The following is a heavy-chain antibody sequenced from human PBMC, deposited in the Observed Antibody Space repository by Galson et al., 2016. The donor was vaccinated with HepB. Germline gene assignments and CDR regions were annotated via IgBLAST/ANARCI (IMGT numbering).Heavy chain of an antibody. CDR1: GFTFSSYW. Sequence: SLRLSCAASGFTFSSYWMNWVRQAPGKGLEWISYSSSTGNTISYADSVKGRVTISRDNAKNSLYLQMNSLRAEDTALYYCAIDEFPDDACDIWGQGTMVTVSS. J-gene: IGHJ3*02. D-gene: IGHD3-10*01. CDR3: AIDEFPDDACDI. V-gene: IGHV3-48*01. CDR2: SSSTGNTI.